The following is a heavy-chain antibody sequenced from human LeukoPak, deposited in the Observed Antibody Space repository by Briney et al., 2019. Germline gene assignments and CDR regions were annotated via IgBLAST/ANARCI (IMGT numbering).Heavy chain of an antibody. D-gene: IGHD3-22*01. J-gene: IGHJ4*02. CDR1: GYTFTGYY. CDR2: INPNSGGT. V-gene: IGHV1-2*06. Sequence: AASVKVSCKASGYTFTGYYMHWVRQAPGQGLEWMGRINPNSGGTNYAQKFQGRVTMTRDTSISTAYMELSRLRSDDTAVYYCVVVDYDSSGYESDYWGQGTLVTVSS. CDR3: VVVDYDSSGYESDY.